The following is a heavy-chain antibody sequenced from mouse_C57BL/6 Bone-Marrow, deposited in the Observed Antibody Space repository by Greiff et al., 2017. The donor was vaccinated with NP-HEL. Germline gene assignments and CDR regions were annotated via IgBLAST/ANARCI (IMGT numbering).Heavy chain of an antibody. D-gene: IGHD2-3*01. CDR3: ARYDTDYAMDY. CDR2: IYPRSGNT. J-gene: IGHJ4*01. CDR1: GYTFTSYG. Sequence: ESGAELARPGASVKLSCKASGYTFTSYGISWVKQRTGQGLEWIGEIYPRSGNTYYNEKFKGKATLTADKSSSTAYMELRSLTSEDSAVYFCARYDTDYAMDYWGQGTSVTVSS. V-gene: IGHV1-81*01.